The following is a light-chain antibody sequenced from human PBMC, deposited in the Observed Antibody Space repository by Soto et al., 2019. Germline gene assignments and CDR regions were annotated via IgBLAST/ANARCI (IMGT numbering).Light chain of an antibody. CDR1: QSISTW. CDR2: KAS. Sequence: DIQMTQSPSTLSASVGDRVTITCRASQSISTWLAWYQQEPGKAPKLLIHKASSLQSGVPSRFSGSGSGTDFTLTISSLHPDDFATYYCQQDNSYSPTFGQGTKVDI. CDR3: QQDNSYSPT. V-gene: IGKV1-5*03. J-gene: IGKJ1*01.